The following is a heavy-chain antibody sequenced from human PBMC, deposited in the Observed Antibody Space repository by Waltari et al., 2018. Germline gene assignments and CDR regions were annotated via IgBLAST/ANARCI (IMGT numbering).Heavy chain of an antibody. CDR1: GYTFITYF. CDR2: INPNNGDT. V-gene: IGHV1-46*01. Sequence: QVQLVQSGAEVKKPGASVKVSCKASGYTFITYFMHWVRQAPGQGLEWMGIINPNNGDTTYAPNFQGRVTMTRDTSTSTVYMELTSLRSEDTAVYYCARGSGSGSYGYFDYWGQGTLVTVSS. J-gene: IGHJ4*02. D-gene: IGHD3-10*01. CDR3: ARGSGSGSYGYFDY.